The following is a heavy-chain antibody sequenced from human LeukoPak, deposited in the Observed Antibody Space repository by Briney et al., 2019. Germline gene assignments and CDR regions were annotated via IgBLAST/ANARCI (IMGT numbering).Heavy chain of an antibody. Sequence: ASVKVSCKASGGTFSSYAISWVRQAPGQGLEWMGRIIPIFGIANYAQKFQGRVTITADKSTSTAYMELSSLRSVDTAVYYCATEQVEMATPSGYWGQGTLVTVSS. CDR2: IIPIFGIA. CDR3: ATEQVEMATPSGY. CDR1: GGTFSSYA. J-gene: IGHJ4*02. D-gene: IGHD5-24*01. V-gene: IGHV1-69*04.